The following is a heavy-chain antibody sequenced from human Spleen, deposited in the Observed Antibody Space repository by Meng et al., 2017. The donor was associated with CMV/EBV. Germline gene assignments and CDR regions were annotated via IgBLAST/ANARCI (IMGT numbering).Heavy chain of an antibody. CDR2: IGSGSSFK. CDR3: AKDLGTEYQLLMEGNYHYYAMDV. V-gene: IGHV3-21*01. Sequence: GGSLRLSCAASGFTFSRHNMNWVRQAPGKGLEWVSSIGSGSSFKYYTDSVKGRFTISRDNTKNSLFLQMNSLRVEDTAVYYCAKDLGTEYQLLMEGNYHYYAMDVWGQGTTVTVSS. D-gene: IGHD2-2*01. J-gene: IGHJ6*02. CDR1: GFTFSRHN.